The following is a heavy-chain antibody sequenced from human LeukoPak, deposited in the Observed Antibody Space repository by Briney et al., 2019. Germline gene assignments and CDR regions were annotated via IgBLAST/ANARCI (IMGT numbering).Heavy chain of an antibody. V-gene: IGHV4-34*01. CDR3: ARGRGRMNWFDP. J-gene: IGHJ5*02. D-gene: IGHD3-16*01. CDR1: GGSFSGYY. CDR2: INHSGST. Sequence: SDTLSLTCAVSGGSFSGYYWSWIRQPPGKGLEWIGEINHSGSTNYNPSLKSRVTISVDTSKNQFSLKLSSVTAADTAVYYCARGRGRMNWFDPWGQGTLVTVSS.